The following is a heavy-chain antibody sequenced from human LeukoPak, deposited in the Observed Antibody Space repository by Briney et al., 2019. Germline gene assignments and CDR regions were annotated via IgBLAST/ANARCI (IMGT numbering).Heavy chain of an antibody. CDR2: IYYSGST. V-gene: IGHV4-39*07. CDR1: GGSISSSSYY. J-gene: IGHJ3*02. D-gene: IGHD3-22*01. Sequence: SETLSLTCTVSGGSISSSSYYWGWIRQPPGKGLEWIGSIYYSGSTYYNPSLKSRVTISVDTSKNQFSLKLSSVTAADTAVYYCARTYDSSGYGQLDHAFDIWGQGTMVTVSS. CDR3: ARTYDSSGYGQLDHAFDI.